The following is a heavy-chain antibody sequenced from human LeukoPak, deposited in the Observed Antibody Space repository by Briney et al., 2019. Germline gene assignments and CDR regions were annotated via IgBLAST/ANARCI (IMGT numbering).Heavy chain of an antibody. CDR1: GFSFSSYA. V-gene: IGHV3-23*01. CDR2: IIPSGHTT. D-gene: IGHD5-24*01. J-gene: IGHJ4*02. CDR3: AKDDRWLQFCC. Sequence: GGSLRLSCATSGFSFSSYAMSWVRQAPGKGLEWVSGIIPSGHTTYYADSVRGRFTISRDNSRNTVYLQMNSLRAEDTAVYYCAKDDRWLQFCCWGQGTLVTVSA.